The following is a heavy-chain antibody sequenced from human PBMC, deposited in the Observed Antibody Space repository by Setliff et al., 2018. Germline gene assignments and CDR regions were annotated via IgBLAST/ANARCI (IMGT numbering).Heavy chain of an antibody. Sequence: ASVKVSCKVSGYTLTELSMYWVRQAPGKGLEWMGGFDPEDGETIYAQKFQGRVTMTEDTSTDTAYMELSSLRSEDTAVYYCATDPSRIAVAGHDAFDIWGQGTLVTVSS. CDR2: FDPEDGET. CDR3: ATDPSRIAVAGHDAFDI. CDR1: GYTLTELS. V-gene: IGHV1-24*01. D-gene: IGHD6-19*01. J-gene: IGHJ3*02.